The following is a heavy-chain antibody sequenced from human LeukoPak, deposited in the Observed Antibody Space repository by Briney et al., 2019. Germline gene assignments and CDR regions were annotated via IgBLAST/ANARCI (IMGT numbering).Heavy chain of an antibody. CDR1: GFTFSIYG. D-gene: IGHD3-10*01. CDR2: ISYDGDHE. J-gene: IGHJ5*02. V-gene: IGHV3-30*18. CDR3: AKDLLLRFGDLGTVEDNWLGP. Sequence: PGGSLRLSCAASGFTFSIYGMHWVRQAPGKGLEWVAFISYDGDHEKYDDSLKGRFTISRDNSNNTLYLQMNSLRAEDTAVYYCAKDLLLRFGDLGTVEDNWLGPWGQGTLVIVSS.